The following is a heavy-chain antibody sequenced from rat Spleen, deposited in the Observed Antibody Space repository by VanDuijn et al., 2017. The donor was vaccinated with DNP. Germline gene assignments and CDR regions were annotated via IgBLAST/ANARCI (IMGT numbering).Heavy chain of an antibody. J-gene: IGHJ2*01. D-gene: IGHD1-7*01. Sequence: EVQLVESGGGLVQPGRSMKLSCAASGITFSNSGMHWIRQAPTKGLEWVASISSDGSLAYYRDSVKGRFTISRNNAKNTLYLQMDSLRSEDTATYYCASHDYSYWGQGVMVTVSS. CDR2: ISSDGSLA. V-gene: IGHV5-19*01. CDR1: GITFSNSG. CDR3: ASHDYSY.